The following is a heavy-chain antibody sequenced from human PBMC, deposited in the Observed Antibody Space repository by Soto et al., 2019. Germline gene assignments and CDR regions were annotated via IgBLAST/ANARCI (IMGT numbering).Heavy chain of an antibody. V-gene: IGHV1-18*01. D-gene: IGHD2-15*01. CDR2: ISAYNGNT. J-gene: IGHJ6*02. Sequence: QVQLVQSGAEVKKPGASVKVSCKASGYTFTSYGISWVRQAPGQGLEWMGWISAYNGNTNYAQKLQGRVTITTDTSTSTAYMELRSLRSDDTAVYYCARAGCSGGSCYGNYCMDVWGQGTTVTVSS. CDR1: GYTFTSYG. CDR3: ARAGCSGGSCYGNYCMDV.